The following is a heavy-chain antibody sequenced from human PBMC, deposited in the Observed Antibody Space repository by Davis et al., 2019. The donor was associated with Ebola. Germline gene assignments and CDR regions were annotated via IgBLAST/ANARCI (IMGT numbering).Heavy chain of an antibody. CDR1: GYTFTGYY. D-gene: IGHD2-21*01. V-gene: IGHV1-2*02. CDR3: ARDLGYCGGDCEHYYYGMDV. CDR2: INPNSGGT. J-gene: IGHJ6*02. Sequence: ASVKVSCKASGYTFTGYYMHWVRQAPGQGLEWMGWINPNSGGTNYAQKFQGRVTMTRDTSISTAYMELSSLRSEDTAVYYCARDLGYCGGDCEHYYYGMDVWGQGTTVTVSS.